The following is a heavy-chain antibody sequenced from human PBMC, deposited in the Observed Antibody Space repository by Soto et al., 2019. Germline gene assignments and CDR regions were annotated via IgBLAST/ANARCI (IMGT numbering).Heavy chain of an antibody. CDR2: VYYTGTT. CDR3: ARQVIYDIFAPPCLLDY. V-gene: IGHV4-39*01. J-gene: IGHJ4*02. CDR1: GGSISSTDHY. D-gene: IGHD3-9*01. Sequence: QLQLQESGPGLVKPSETLSLTCTVSGGSISSTDHYWGWIRQSPGKGLEWIGSVYYTGTTYYNPSLKRRVTISVDASKSQFSLTLRSVTAADTAVYYCARQVIYDIFAPPCLLDYWGQGSLVIVSS.